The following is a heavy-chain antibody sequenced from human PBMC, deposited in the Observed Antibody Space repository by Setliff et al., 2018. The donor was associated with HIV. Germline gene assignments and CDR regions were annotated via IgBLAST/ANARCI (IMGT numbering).Heavy chain of an antibody. CDR1: GFTFSSYG. CDR2: IRHNGRNQ. CDR3: ARPTKLYYYDNYGYGGFDI. D-gene: IGHD3-22*01. Sequence: PGGSLRLSCAASGFTFSSYGMHWVRQGPGKGLEWVAFIRHNGRNQYYAESVKGRFTVSRDNSKNTLFLQMDSLNHEDTALYFCARPTKLYYYDNYGYGGFDIWGQGTMVTVSS. V-gene: IGHV3-30*02. J-gene: IGHJ3*02.